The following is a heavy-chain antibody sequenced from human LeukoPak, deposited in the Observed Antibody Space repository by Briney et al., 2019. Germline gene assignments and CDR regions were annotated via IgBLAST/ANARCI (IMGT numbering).Heavy chain of an antibody. CDR2: IKTDGSEK. J-gene: IGHJ6*02. Sequence: PGGSLRLSCAASGFIFRSHWMTWVRQAPGQGLEWVANIKTDGSEKSYMDALKGRFTISRDNAKSTMYLQMNSLRAEDTAVYYCVRFRRDYYYGLDVWGQGTTVTVSS. CDR3: VRFRRDYYYGLDV. V-gene: IGHV3-7*01. CDR1: GFIFRSHW.